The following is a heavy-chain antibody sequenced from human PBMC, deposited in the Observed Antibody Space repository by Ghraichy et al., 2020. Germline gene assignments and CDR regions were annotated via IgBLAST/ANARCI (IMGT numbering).Heavy chain of an antibody. CDR3: ARGYCSGGSCYPFDY. J-gene: IGHJ4*02. D-gene: IGHD2-15*01. V-gene: IGHV1-69*04. CDR1: GGTFSSYA. Sequence: SVKVSCKASGGTFSSYAISWVRQAPGQGLEWMGRIIPILGIANYAQKFQGRVTITADKSTSTAYMELSSLRSEDTAVYYCARGYCSGGSCYPFDYWGQGTLVTVSS. CDR2: IIPILGIA.